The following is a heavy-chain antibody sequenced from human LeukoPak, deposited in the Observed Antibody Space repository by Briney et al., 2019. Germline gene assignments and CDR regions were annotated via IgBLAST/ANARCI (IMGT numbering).Heavy chain of an antibody. Sequence: PGGSLRLSCAASGFVFSKYWMLWVRQAPGKGLESVSRINTDGTVTTYADSMKGRFTVSRDNADNTMFLQMNSVRDEDTAVYYCATKQWLAPPPDSWGQGTPVTVSS. V-gene: IGHV3-74*01. J-gene: IGHJ4*02. CDR2: INTDGTVT. CDR1: GFVFSKYW. CDR3: ATKQWLAPPPDS. D-gene: IGHD6-19*01.